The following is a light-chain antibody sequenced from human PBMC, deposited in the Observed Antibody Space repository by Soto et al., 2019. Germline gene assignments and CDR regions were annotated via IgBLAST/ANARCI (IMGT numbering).Light chain of an antibody. J-gene: IGLJ1*01. CDR2: LNSDGSH. V-gene: IGLV4-69*01. Sequence: QPVLTQSPSASASLGASVKLTCTLSSGHSSYAIAWHQQQPEKGPRYLMKLNSDGSHSKGDGIPDRFSGSSSGAERYLTIASLQSEDDADYYCQTWGTGIHYVFGTGTKVTVL. CDR1: SGHSSYA. CDR3: QTWGTGIHYV.